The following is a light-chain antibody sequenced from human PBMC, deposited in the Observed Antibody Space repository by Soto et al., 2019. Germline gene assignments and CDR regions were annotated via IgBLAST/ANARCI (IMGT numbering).Light chain of an antibody. Sequence: QSALTQPASVSGSPGQSITISCTGTSNDVGGHNLVSWYQQHPGKVPKLLIYEVTKRPSGVSSRFSGSKSGNTAALTISGLQTEDEADYYCCSFAGITTIIFGGGTKLTVL. CDR1: SNDVGGHNL. J-gene: IGLJ2*01. CDR3: CSFAGITTII. V-gene: IGLV2-23*02. CDR2: EVT.